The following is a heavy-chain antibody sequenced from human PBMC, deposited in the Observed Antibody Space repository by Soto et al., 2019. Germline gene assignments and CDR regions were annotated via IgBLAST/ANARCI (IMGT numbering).Heavy chain of an antibody. D-gene: IGHD6-13*01. Sequence: QVQLVQSGAEVKKPGASVKVSCKASGYTFTSYGIGWVRQAPGQGLEWMGWISAYNGNTNYAQKLQGRVTMTTDTSTSTAYMELRSLRSDDTAVYYCARDRLGQQLGNWFDPWGQGTLVTVSS. CDR3: ARDRLGQQLGNWFDP. CDR1: GYTFTSYG. V-gene: IGHV1-18*01. J-gene: IGHJ5*02. CDR2: ISAYNGNT.